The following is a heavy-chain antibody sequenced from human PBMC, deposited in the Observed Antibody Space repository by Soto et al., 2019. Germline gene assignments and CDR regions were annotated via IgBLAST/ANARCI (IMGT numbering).Heavy chain of an antibody. Sequence: GGSLRLSCAASGFTFSSYAMHWVRQAPGKGLEWVAVISYDGSNKYYADSVKGRFTISRDNSKNTLYLQMNSLRAEDTAVYYCARVEVTTDPPDYWGQGTLVTVSS. J-gene: IGHJ4*02. CDR2: ISYDGSNK. CDR1: GFTFSSYA. V-gene: IGHV3-30-3*01. CDR3: ARVEVTTDPPDY. D-gene: IGHD4-17*01.